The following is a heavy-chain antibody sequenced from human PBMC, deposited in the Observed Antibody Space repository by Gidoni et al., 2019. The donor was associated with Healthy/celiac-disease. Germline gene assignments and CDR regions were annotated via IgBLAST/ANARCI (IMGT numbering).Heavy chain of an antibody. CDR2: IYYSGST. CDR1: GGPISRGGYY. J-gene: IGHJ6*02. CDR3: AREDFLGNYYYGMDV. V-gene: IGHV4-31*03. Sequence: QVQLQESGPALVQPSQTLSLTCTVSGGPISRGGYYWSWIRQHPGKGLEWIGYIYYSGSTYYNPSLKSRVTISVDTSKNQFSLKLSSVTAADTAVYYCAREDFLGNYYYGMDVWGQGTTVTVSS.